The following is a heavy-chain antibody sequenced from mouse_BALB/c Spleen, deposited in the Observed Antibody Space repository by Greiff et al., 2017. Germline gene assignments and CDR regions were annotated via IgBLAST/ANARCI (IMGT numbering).Heavy chain of an antibody. CDR3: ARKGLRLRAMDY. Sequence: EVKLEESGPGLVKPSQSLSRTCSVTGYSITSGYYWNWIRQFPGNKLEWMGYISYEGSNNYNPSLKNRISITRDTSKHQFYLKLNCVTTEDTATFYCARKGLRLRAMDYWGQGTSVTVSS. J-gene: IGHJ4*01. V-gene: IGHV3-6*02. CDR1: GYSITSGYY. D-gene: IGHD1-2*01. CDR2: ISYEGSN.